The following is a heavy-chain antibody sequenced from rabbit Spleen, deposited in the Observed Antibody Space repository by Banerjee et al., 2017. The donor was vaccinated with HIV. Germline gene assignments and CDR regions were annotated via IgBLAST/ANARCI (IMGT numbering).Heavy chain of an antibody. CDR2: IYTDGSGST. CDR3: ARDLTGVIGWNFGW. Sequence: QEQLVESGGGLVQPGGSLKLSCTVSGFDISKYGVTWVRQAPGKGLEWIGCIYTDGSGSTWYATWAKGRFTISKTSSTTVTLQMTSLTAADTATYFCARDLTGVIGWNFGWWGPGTLVTVS. V-gene: IGHV1S45*01. J-gene: IGHJ6*01. D-gene: IGHD4-1*01. CDR1: GFDISKYG.